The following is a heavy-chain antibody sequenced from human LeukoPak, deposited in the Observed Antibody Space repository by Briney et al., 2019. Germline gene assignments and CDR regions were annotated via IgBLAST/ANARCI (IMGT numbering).Heavy chain of an antibody. J-gene: IGHJ4*02. CDR2: IYSGASV. V-gene: IGHV3-66*01. CDR3: ARIGTGTHRASDY. D-gene: IGHD1-7*01. CDR1: GFTVSSDY. Sequence: HTGGSLRLSCAVSGFTVSSDYMSWVRQAPGKGLEWVSVIYSGASVYYADSVKGRFTISRDNSKNTLYLQMNSLRAEDTAVYYCARIGTGTHRASDYWGQGTLVTVSS.